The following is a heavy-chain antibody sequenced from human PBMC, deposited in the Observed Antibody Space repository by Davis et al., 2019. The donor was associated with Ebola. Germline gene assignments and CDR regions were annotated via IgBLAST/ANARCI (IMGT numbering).Heavy chain of an antibody. Sequence: RGSLTLSCAASGFIVSSNFMSWVRQAPGKGPEWVAIIKQDGGEKYYVDSVKGRFTISRDNAKNSLFLQMNSLRAEDTALYYCASGDGRGNSYDMDVWGQGTTVTVSS. V-gene: IGHV3-7*03. CDR2: IKQDGGEK. J-gene: IGHJ6*02. D-gene: IGHD4-23*01. CDR3: ASGDGRGNSYDMDV. CDR1: GFIVSSNF.